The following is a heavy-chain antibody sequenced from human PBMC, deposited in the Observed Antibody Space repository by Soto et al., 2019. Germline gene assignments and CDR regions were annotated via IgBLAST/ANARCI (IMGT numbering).Heavy chain of an antibody. CDR1: GYTFTSYG. V-gene: IGHV1-18*01. J-gene: IGHJ4*02. D-gene: IGHD2-15*01. CDR3: ARDPSGYCSGGSCYPYYFDY. Sequence: QVQLVQSGAEVKEPGASVKVSCKASGYTFTSYGISWVRQAPGQGLEWMGWISAYTGNTNYAQNPPARVTLTTDTSXTTXYXALRRLRSDDTAVYYCARDPSGYCSGGSCYPYYFDYWGQGTLVTVSS. CDR2: ISAYTGNT.